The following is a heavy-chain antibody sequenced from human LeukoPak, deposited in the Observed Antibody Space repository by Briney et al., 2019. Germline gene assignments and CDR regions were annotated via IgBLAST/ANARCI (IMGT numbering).Heavy chain of an antibody. V-gene: IGHV3-20*04. Sequence: GGSLRLSCAASGFIFDDYGMSWVRQAPGKGLEWVSGISWNGGSTSYADSVKGRFTISRDNAKNSLYLQMNSLRAEDTALYYCARMYNWKYGYFDYWGQGILVTVSS. CDR2: ISWNGGST. J-gene: IGHJ4*02. CDR1: GFIFDDYG. D-gene: IGHD1-20*01. CDR3: ARMYNWKYGYFDY.